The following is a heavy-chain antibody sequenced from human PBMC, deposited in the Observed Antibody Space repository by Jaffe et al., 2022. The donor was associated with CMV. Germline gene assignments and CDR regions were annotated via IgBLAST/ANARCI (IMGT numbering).Heavy chain of an antibody. J-gene: IGHJ4*02. CDR2: IYYSGST. CDR1: GGSISSSSYY. CDR3: ARHSIAAAGRFYFDY. V-gene: IGHV4-39*01. D-gene: IGHD6-13*01. Sequence: QLQLQESGPGLVKPSETLSLTCTVSGGSISSSSYYWGWIRQPPGKGLEWIGSIYYSGSTYYNPSLKSRVTISVDTSKNQFSLKLSSVTAADTAVYYCARHSIAAAGRFYFDYWGQGTLVTVSS.